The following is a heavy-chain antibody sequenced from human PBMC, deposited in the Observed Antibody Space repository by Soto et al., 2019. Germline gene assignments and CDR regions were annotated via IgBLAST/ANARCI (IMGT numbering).Heavy chain of an antibody. V-gene: IGHV1-69*01. D-gene: IGHD2-8*01. CDR3: STSVYCTFTTCYYYYGLDV. CDR2: IIPFFGTT. Sequence: QVQLVQSRAEVKKPGSSVKVSCKASGGTFSSYSINWVRQAPGQGLEWMGGIIPFFGTTSYAQKFQGRVTITADASTSTVYMELSSLTSEDTALYYCSTSVYCTFTTCYYYYGLDVWGQGTTVTVSS. CDR1: GGTFSSYS. J-gene: IGHJ6*02.